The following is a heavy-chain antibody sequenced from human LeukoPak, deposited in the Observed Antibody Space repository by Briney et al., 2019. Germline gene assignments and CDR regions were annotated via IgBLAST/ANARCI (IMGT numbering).Heavy chain of an antibody. D-gene: IGHD6-13*01. CDR2: IIPMFYTT. J-gene: IGHJ5*02. V-gene: IGHV1-69*06. CDR1: GGTFSSYA. CDR3: VEGGIAPLNWFDP. Sequence: ASVKVSCKASGGTFSSYAISWVRQAPGQGLEWMGGIIPMFYTTKYAQKFQDRVTITADKSTSTAYMELSSLRSEDTAVYYCVEGGIAPLNWFDPWGQGTLVTVSS.